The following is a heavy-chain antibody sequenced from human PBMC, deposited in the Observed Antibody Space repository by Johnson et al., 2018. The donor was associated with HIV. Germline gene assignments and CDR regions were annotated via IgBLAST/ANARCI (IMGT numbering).Heavy chain of an antibody. CDR3: ATHYYDSSGPPCAFDI. D-gene: IGHD3-22*01. CDR1: GFTFDDSG. J-gene: IGHJ3*02. V-gene: IGHV3-20*04. Sequence: VQLVESGGGVVRPGRSLRLSCAASGFTFDDSGMSWVRQAPGKGLEWVSGINWNGGSTGYADSVKGRFTISRDNAKKSLYLQMNSLRAEDTALYYCATHYYDSSGPPCAFDIWGQGTMVTVSS. CDR2: INWNGGST.